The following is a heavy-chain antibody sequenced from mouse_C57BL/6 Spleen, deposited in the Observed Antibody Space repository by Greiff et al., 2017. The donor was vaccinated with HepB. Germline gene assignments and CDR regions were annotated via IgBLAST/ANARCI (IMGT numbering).Heavy chain of an antibody. CDR1: GYTFTEYT. CDR2: FYPGSGSI. V-gene: IGHV1-62-2*01. CDR3: ARDEEDYYGSSPAWFAY. D-gene: IGHD1-1*01. Sequence: QVQLQQSGAELVKPGASVKLSCKASGYTFTEYTIHWVKQRSGQGLEWIGWFYPGSGSIKYNEKFKDKATLTADKSSSTFYMELSRLTSEDSAVYVCARDEEDYYGSSPAWFAYWGQGTLVTVSA. J-gene: IGHJ3*01.